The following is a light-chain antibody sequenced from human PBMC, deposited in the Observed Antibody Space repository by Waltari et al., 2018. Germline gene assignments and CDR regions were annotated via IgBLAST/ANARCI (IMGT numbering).Light chain of an antibody. CDR2: KVS. Sequence: VVMTQSPLSLPVTLGQPASISCRSSQSLVDSEGNTYFSWFQQRPGQSPRRLIYKVSNRDSGIPDRFSGSGSGTDFTLKISRVEAEDVGVYYCMQGTHWPRTFGQGTKVEIK. V-gene: IGKV2-30*01. CDR1: QSLVDSEGNTY. J-gene: IGKJ1*01. CDR3: MQGTHWPRT.